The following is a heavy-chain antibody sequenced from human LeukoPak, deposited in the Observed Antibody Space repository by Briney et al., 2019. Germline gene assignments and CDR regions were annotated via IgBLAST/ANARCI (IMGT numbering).Heavy chain of an antibody. CDR3: AREGTNSSGWYYFDY. CDR2: IYSGGST. D-gene: IGHD6-19*01. CDR1: GFTVSSNY. Sequence: GGSLRLSCAASGFTVSSNYMSWVRQAPGKGLEWVSVIYSGGSTYYADSVKGRFTISRDNSKNTLYLQMNSLRAEDTAVYYCAREGTNSSGWYYFDYWGQGTLDTVSS. J-gene: IGHJ4*02. V-gene: IGHV3-53*01.